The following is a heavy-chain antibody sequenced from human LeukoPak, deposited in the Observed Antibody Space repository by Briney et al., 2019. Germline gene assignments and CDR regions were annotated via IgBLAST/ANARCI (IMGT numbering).Heavy chain of an antibody. CDR3: VRRDIYTTSSWGAFDI. J-gene: IGHJ3*02. Sequence: GGSLRLSCAASGFTFSRYVMSWARQVPGRRPDWVSTISSTGGEIFYADSVKGRFTISRDNSNNMVYLQMDSLRTDDTALYYCVRRDIYTTSSWGAFDIWGQGTLVTVSS. CDR2: ISSTGGEI. CDR1: GFTFSRYV. D-gene: IGHD6-6*01. V-gene: IGHV3-23*01.